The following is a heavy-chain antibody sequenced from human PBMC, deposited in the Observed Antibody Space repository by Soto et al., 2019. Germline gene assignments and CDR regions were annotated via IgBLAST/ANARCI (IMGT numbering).Heavy chain of an antibody. D-gene: IGHD2-21*02. CDR2: ISGSGGST. J-gene: IGHJ2*01. CDR3: VKGEDCIRIARSVSAFLLTRATDL. Sequence: PGKRLEWVSAISGSGGSTYYADSVKGRFTISRDNSKNTLYLQMNSLRAEDTAVYFFVKGEDCIRIARSVSAFLLTRATDL. V-gene: IGHV3-23*01.